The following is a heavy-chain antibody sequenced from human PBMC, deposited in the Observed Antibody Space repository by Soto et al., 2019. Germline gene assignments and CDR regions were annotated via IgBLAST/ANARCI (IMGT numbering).Heavy chain of an antibody. V-gene: IGHV4-59*01. Sequence: SETLSLTCTVPGSSIRSYYWSWIRQPPGKGLEWIRYIYYSGSTNYNPSIKSRVTISADTSKNLFSLKLISVTAADTAVYYCARVYAYYFDFWGQGTLVTVS. CDR1: GSSIRSYY. CDR3: ARVYAYYFDF. J-gene: IGHJ4*02. CDR2: IYYSGST. D-gene: IGHD2-8*01.